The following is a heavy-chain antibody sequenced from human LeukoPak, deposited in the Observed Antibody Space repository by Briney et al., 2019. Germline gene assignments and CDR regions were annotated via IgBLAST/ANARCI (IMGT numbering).Heavy chain of an antibody. CDR3: TTDQPHYYGSGSRDY. CDR2: IKSKTDGGTT. V-gene: IGHV3-15*01. J-gene: IGHJ4*02. Sequence: PGGALSLSCAASGFTFSKAWMSWVRPAPGKGRGWVGRIKSKTDGGTTDYAAPVKGRFTISRNNSKNTLYLQMNSLKTEDTAVYYCTTDQPHYYGSGSRDYWGQGTLVTVSS. CDR1: GFTFSKAW. D-gene: IGHD3-10*01.